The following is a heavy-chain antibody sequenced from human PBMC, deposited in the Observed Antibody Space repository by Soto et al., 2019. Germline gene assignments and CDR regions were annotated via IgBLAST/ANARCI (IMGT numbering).Heavy chain of an antibody. V-gene: IGHV5-10-1*01. J-gene: IGHJ4*02. D-gene: IGHD3-22*01. CDR3: ARQIYDSDSGPNFQYYFDS. Sequence: PGESLKISCNGSGYSFAVYWITWVRRMPGKGLEWMGRIDPSDSQTYYSPSFRGHVTISAAKSITTVFLQWSSLRASDTAMYYCARQIYDSDSGPNFQYYFDSWGQGTLVTVSS. CDR2: IDPSDSQT. CDR1: GYSFAVYW.